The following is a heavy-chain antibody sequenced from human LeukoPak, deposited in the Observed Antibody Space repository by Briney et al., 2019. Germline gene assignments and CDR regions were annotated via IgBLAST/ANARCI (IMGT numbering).Heavy chain of an antibody. V-gene: IGHV3-23*01. Sequence: GGSLRLSCAASGFTFSTYAMSWVRQAPGKGLEWISGMSGSGGSPYYADSVKGRFSISRDNSKNTLFLQMNTLRAEDTAIYYCAKDREYSYVYDAFDIWGQGTLVTVSS. CDR2: MSGSGGSP. CDR3: AKDREYSYVYDAFDI. J-gene: IGHJ3*02. CDR1: GFTFSTYA. D-gene: IGHD3-16*01.